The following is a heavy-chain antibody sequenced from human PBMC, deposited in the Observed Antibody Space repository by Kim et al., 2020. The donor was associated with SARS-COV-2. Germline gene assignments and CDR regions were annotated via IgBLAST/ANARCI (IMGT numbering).Heavy chain of an antibody. D-gene: IGHD2-15*01. CDR1: GGTFSSYA. CDR2: IIPIFGTA. J-gene: IGHJ4*02. V-gene: IGHV1-69*13. Sequence: SVKVSCKASGGTFSSYAISWVRQAPGQGLEWMGGIIPIFGTANYAQKFQGRVTITADESTSTAYMELSSLRSEDTAVYYCARDGGYCSGGSCYPNFDYWGQGTLVTVSS. CDR3: ARDGGYCSGGSCYPNFDY.